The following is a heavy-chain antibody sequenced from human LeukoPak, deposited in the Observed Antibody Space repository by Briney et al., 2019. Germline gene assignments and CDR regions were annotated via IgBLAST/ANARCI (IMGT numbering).Heavy chain of an antibody. D-gene: IGHD3-22*01. J-gene: IGHJ4*02. V-gene: IGHV1-69*04. CDR3: ARDHYYDSSGYSGPLTFDY. Sequence: ASVKVSCKASGGTFSSYAISWVRQAPGQGLEWMGRIIPILGIANYAQKFQGRVTITADKSTSTAYMELSSLRSEDTAVYYCARDHYYDSSGYSGPLTFDYWGQGTLVTVSS. CDR1: GGTFSSYA. CDR2: IIPILGIA.